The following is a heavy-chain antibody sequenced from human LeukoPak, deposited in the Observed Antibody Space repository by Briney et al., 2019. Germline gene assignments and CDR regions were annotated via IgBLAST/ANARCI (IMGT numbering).Heavy chain of an antibody. CDR1: GFTFSRSW. J-gene: IGHJ4*02. D-gene: IGHD6-19*01. CDR2: IKEDGNEK. Sequence: GGSLRLSCEASGFTFSRSWLNWVGQAPGKGLEWVANIKEDGNEKHYVDSVKDRFTISRDNAKNSLYLQMNSLRAEDTAVYYCARVNEAVAGTDYWGQGTLVTVSS. CDR3: ARVNEAVAGTDY. V-gene: IGHV3-7*02.